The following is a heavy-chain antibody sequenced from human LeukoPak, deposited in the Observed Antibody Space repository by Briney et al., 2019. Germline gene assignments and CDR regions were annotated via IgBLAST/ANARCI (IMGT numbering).Heavy chain of an antibody. CDR2: IRYDGSNK. J-gene: IGHJ6*03. CDR3: ARGREMATINYYYYYMDV. D-gene: IGHD5-24*01. Sequence: GGSLRLSCAASGFTFSSYGMHWVRQAPGKGLEWVAFIRYDGSNKYYADSVKGRFTISRDNSKNTLYLQMNSLRAEDTAVYYCARGREMATINYYYYYMDVWGKGTTVTISS. V-gene: IGHV3-30*02. CDR1: GFTFSSYG.